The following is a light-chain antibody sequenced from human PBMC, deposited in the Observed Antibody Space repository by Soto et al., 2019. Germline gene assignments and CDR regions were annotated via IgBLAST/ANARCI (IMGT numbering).Light chain of an antibody. V-gene: IGKV3-11*01. J-gene: IGKJ4*01. CDR2: DTS. CDR3: QERTFWPPLS. CDR1: QSVGDR. Sequence: EIVLTQSPANLSLSPGERATLFCRASQSVGDRLAWYQQKPGQTPRVVIYDTSKRASDIPERFSGSGSGTDFTLSISSLEPEDFAIYYCQERTFWPPLSFGGGTRV.